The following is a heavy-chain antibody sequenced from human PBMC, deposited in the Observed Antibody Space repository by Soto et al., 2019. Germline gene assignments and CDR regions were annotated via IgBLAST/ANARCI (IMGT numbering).Heavy chain of an antibody. J-gene: IGHJ4*02. CDR3: ARQRGFTYGYPFDY. V-gene: IGHV3-23*01. CDR1: RFTFSSYA. D-gene: IGHD5-18*01. Sequence: EVLLLESGGGLIQPGGSLRLSCAASRFTFSSYAMSWVRQATGKGLECVSSISGSVGTTYYADSVKCPFTIPRDNSMNTLYLQMNSLSAEDMAVYYCARQRGFTYGYPFDYWGQGTLVTVSS. CDR2: ISGSVGTT.